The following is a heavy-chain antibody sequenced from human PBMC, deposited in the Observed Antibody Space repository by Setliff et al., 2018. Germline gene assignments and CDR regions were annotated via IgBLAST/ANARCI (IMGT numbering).Heavy chain of an antibody. CDR1: GFTFSSYS. D-gene: IGHD1-1*01. CDR2: ISSGSSYI. Sequence: PGGSLRLSCAASGFTFSSYSMNWVRQAPGKGLEWVSSISSGSSYIYYADSVKGRFTISRDNAKNSLYLQMNSLRAEDTAVYYCANPTRGTYHYNGMDVWGQGTTVTVSS. J-gene: IGHJ6*02. V-gene: IGHV3-21*04. CDR3: ANPTRGTYHYNGMDV.